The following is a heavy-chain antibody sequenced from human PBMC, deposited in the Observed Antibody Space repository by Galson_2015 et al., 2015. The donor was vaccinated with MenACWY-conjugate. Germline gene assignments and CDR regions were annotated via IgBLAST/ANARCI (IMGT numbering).Heavy chain of an antibody. CDR2: LSVSGDKA. CDR1: GFTFSSSA. Sequence: SLRLSCAASGFTFSSSAMNWVRQAPGKGLEWVSGLSVSGDKAYYADSVRGRFTISRDNSKNTLYLQMNSLRADDTAAYYCAKGYFGGYFDDWGRGTLVTVSS. V-gene: IGHV3-23*01. CDR3: AKGYFGGYFDD. J-gene: IGHJ4*02. D-gene: IGHD1-1*01.